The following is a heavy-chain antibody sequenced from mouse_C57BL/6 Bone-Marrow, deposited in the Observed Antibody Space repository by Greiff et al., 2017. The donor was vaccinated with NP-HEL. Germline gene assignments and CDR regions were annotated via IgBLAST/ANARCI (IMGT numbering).Heavy chain of an antibody. V-gene: IGHV5-6*01. Sequence: EVQLQESGGDLVKPGGSLKLSCAASGFTFSSYGMSWVRQTPDKRLEWVATISSGGSYTYYPDSVEGRFTISRDNAKNTLYLQMSSLKSEDTAMYYCARLYYGSSRDFDYWGQGTTLTVSS. J-gene: IGHJ2*01. CDR3: ARLYYGSSRDFDY. CDR2: ISSGGSYT. D-gene: IGHD1-1*01. CDR1: GFTFSSYG.